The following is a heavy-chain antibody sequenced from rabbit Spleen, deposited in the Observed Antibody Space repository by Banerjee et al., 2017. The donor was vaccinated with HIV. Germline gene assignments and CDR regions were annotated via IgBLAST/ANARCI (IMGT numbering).Heavy chain of an antibody. CDR2: INCATGKA. D-gene: IGHD1-1*01. CDR1: GFSFSDRDV. CDR3: TRDDGSGHYIDGYFNL. V-gene: IGHV1S45*01. Sequence: QEQLVESGGGLVKPEGSLTLTCKASGFSFSDRDVMCWVRQAPGKGLQWIACINCATGKAVYASWAKGRFTISKTSSTTVTLQVTSLTAADTATYFCTRDDGSGHYIDGYFNLWGPGTLVTVS. J-gene: IGHJ4*01.